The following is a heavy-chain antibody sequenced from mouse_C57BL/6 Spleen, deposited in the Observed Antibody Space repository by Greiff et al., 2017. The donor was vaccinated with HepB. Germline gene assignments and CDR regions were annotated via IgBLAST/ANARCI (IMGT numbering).Heavy chain of an antibody. D-gene: IGHD1-1*01. CDR1: GFSLSTSGMG. J-gene: IGHJ4*01. V-gene: IGHV8-12*01. Sequence: QVQLKESGPGILQSSQTLSLTCSFSGFSLSTSGMGVSWIRQPSGKGLEWLAHIYWDDDKRYNPSLKSRLTISKDTSRNQVFLKITSVDTADTATYYCARRGDYGSSYGYAMDYWGQGTSVTVSS. CDR2: IYWDDDK. CDR3: ARRGDYGSSYGYAMDY.